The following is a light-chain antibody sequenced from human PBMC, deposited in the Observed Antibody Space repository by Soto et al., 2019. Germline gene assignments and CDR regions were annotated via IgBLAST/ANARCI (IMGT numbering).Light chain of an antibody. V-gene: IGLV1-44*01. CDR2: SNN. Sequence: QSVLTQPPSASGTPGQRVTNSCSGSSSNIGSKTVNWYQQLPGTAPKILIYSNNQRPSGVPDRFSGSKSGTSASLAISGLQSEDEDDYYCAAWDDSLNGWVFGGGTKLTVL. CDR3: AAWDDSLNGWV. J-gene: IGLJ3*02. CDR1: SSNIGSKT.